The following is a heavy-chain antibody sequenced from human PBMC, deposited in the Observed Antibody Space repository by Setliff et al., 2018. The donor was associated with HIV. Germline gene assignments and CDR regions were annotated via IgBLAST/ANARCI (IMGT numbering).Heavy chain of an antibody. Sequence: GASVKVSCKASGYTFSGYYIHWVRQAPGQGLEWMGWINPNNGDTKYAQQFQGWVTMTRETSISTAYMELSRLKSDATAVYYCAKVRDYGSGSYYNWYFDLWGRGTRVTVSS. D-gene: IGHD3-10*01. J-gene: IGHJ2*01. CDR1: GYTFSGYY. V-gene: IGHV1-2*04. CDR3: AKVRDYGSGSYYNWYFDL. CDR2: INPNNGDT.